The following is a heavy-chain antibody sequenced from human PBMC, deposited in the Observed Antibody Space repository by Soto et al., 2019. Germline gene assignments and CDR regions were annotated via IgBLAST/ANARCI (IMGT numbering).Heavy chain of an antibody. V-gene: IGHV5-51*01. CDR2: IYPGDSET. D-gene: IGHD5-18*01. CDR3: ARRGRYGDNWLDP. J-gene: IGHJ5*02. Sequence: GASLKISCKGSGYSFTSYWVAWVRQMPGKGLEWMGIIYPGDSETKYSPSFQGQVTISADKSISTAYLQWSSLKASDTAMYYCARRGRYGDNWLDPWGQGTLVTVSS. CDR1: GYSFTSYW.